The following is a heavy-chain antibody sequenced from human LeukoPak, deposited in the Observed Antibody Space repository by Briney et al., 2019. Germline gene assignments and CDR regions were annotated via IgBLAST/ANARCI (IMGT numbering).Heavy chain of an antibody. CDR3: AKDLDCSSTSCDRDY. J-gene: IGHJ4*02. Sequence: RASLRLSCAASGFTFSSYAMSWVRQAPGKGLEWVSAISGSGGSTYYADSVKGRFTISRDNSKNTLYLQMNSLRAEDTAVYYCAKDLDCSSTSCDRDYWGQGTLVTVSS. D-gene: IGHD2-2*02. CDR1: GFTFSSYA. V-gene: IGHV3-23*01. CDR2: ISGSGGST.